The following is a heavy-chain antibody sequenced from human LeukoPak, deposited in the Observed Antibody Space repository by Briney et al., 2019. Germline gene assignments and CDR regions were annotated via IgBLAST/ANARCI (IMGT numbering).Heavy chain of an antibody. CDR3: AREGRPWGYYDSSGYSYWFDP. CDR2: INTYNGNR. J-gene: IGHJ5*02. CDR1: GYTFNTYS. D-gene: IGHD3-22*01. Sequence: ASVKICCKASGYTFNTYSISRVRPAPGQGLEWRRWINTYNGNRNCAQKFQARVTMTTDASTTTAYKELRSVRSDAAAENYCAREGRPWGYYDSSGYSYWFDPWGQGTLVTVSS. V-gene: IGHV1-18*01.